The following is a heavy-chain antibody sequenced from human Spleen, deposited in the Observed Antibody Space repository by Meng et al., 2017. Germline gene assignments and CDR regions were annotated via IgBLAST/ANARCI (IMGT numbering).Heavy chain of an antibody. D-gene: IGHD4-11*01. J-gene: IGHJ4*02. CDR1: GGSFSDYY. CDR2: INHSGST. V-gene: IGHV4-34*01. Sequence: QVQVQQWVAGLFNPSGTLSLSRVVLGGSFSDYYWSWIRQPPGKGLGWIGEINHSGSTNYNPSLESRATISVDTSQNNLSLKLSSVTAADSAVYYCARGPTTMAHDFDYWGQGTLVTVSS. CDR3: ARGPTTMAHDFDY.